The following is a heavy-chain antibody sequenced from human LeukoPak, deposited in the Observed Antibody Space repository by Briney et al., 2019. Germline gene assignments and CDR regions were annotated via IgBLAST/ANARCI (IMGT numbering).Heavy chain of an antibody. CDR2: ISGSGGTT. D-gene: IGHD5-24*01. Sequence: GGSLRLSCAASGFTFNNYAMNWVRQAPGKGLEWVSVISGSGGTTYYADSVKGRFTISRDSSKNTLYLQMNSLRAEDTAVYYCAKAGDGYNLLSSDYWGQGTLVTVSP. CDR1: GFTFNNYA. J-gene: IGHJ4*02. CDR3: AKAGDGYNLLSSDY. V-gene: IGHV3-23*01.